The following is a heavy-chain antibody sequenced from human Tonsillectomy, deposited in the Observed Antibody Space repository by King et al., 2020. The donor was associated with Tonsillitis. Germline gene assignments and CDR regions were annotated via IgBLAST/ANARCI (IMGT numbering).Heavy chain of an antibody. CDR2: INPSGGRT. CDR3: AGGWITGDFDV. CDR1: GYTLTSHY. J-gene: IGHJ4*02. Sequence: VQLVESGAEVKKPGASVAVSCKASGYTLTSHYIHWVRQAPGQGLEWMAIINPSGGRTTYAQKFQGRVTVTRDTSTSTVQMELGSLRSDDTAVYFCAGGWITGDFDVWGQGTLVTVSS. D-gene: IGHD2-8*02. V-gene: IGHV1-46*01.